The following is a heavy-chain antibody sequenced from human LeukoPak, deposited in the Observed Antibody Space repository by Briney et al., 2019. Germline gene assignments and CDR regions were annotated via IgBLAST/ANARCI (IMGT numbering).Heavy chain of an antibody. V-gene: IGHV4-30-4*08. CDR2: IYYSGST. CDR1: GGSISSGDYY. Sequence: SQTLSLTCTVSGGSISSGDYYWSWLRQPPGKGLEWIGYIYYSGSTYYNPPLKSRVTISVDTSKNQFSLKLSSVTAADTAVYYCASPQNPDAFDIWGQGTMVTVSS. D-gene: IGHD1-14*01. J-gene: IGHJ3*02. CDR3: ASPQNPDAFDI.